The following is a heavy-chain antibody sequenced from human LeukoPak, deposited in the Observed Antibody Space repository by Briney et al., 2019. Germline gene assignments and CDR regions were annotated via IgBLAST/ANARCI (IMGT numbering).Heavy chain of an antibody. V-gene: IGHV4-61*02. CDR2: IYTSGST. J-gene: IGHJ4*02. CDR1: GGSISSGSYY. D-gene: IGHD4-17*01. Sequence: SQTLSLTCTVSGGSISSGSYYWSWIRQPAGKGLDWIGRIYTSGSTNYNPSLKSRVTISVDTSKNQFSLKLSSVTAADTAVYYCAAMPGAYGDYDSLWGQGTLVTVSS. CDR3: AAMPGAYGDYDSL.